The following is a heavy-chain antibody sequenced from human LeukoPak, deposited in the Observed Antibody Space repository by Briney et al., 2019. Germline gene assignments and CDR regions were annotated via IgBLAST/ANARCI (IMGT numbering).Heavy chain of an antibody. CDR3: ARHVAAAARLDY. Sequence: SETLSLTCTVYGGSFNGYYWSWIRQPPGKGLEWIGDISQSRTTNYNPSLKSRVTISLDMSKNQFSLKLSSVTAADTAVYYCARHVAAAARLDYWGQGTLVTVSS. CDR2: ISQSRTT. J-gene: IGHJ4*02. V-gene: IGHV4-34*01. CDR1: GGSFNGYY. D-gene: IGHD6-13*01.